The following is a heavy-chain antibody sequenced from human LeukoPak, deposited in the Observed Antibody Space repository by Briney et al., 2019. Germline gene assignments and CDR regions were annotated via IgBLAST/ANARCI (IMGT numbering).Heavy chain of an antibody. CDR1: GFTFSSYG. Sequence: VGSLRLSCAVSGFTFSSYGMNWVRQAPGKGLEWVGGMSYGGSNKYYADSVKGRFTISRDNSKNTLFLQMNSLRAEDTAVYYCAKDQTLGTTGTTSGTTSIDFWGQGTLVTVSS. V-gene: IGHV3-30*18. CDR3: AKDQTLGTTGTTSGTTSIDF. J-gene: IGHJ4*02. D-gene: IGHD1-1*01. CDR2: MSYGGSNK.